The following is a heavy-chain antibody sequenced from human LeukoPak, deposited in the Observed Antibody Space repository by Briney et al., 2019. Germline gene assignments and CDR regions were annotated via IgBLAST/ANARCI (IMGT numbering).Heavy chain of an antibody. D-gene: IGHD3-16*02. CDR2: VYSSGGT. Sequence: PSETLSLTCTVSGDSISSGSSYWSWIRQPAGKGLECIGRVYSSGGTNYNPSLESRVTISVDTSKNQFSLKLSSVTAADTAVYYCASSPPLYSYDYVWGSYRPFDIWGQGTMVTVSS. CDR3: ASSPPLYSYDYVWGSYRPFDI. CDR1: GDSISSGSSY. J-gene: IGHJ3*02. V-gene: IGHV4-61*10.